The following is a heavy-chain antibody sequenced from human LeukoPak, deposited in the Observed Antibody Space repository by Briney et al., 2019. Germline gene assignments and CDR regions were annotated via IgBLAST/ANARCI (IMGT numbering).Heavy chain of an antibody. CDR1: GYSFTSYY. Sequence: ASVKVSCKASGYSFTSYYMHWVRQAPGQGLEWMGIINPSGGSTNYAQKFQGRITMTRDTSTSTVYMELSSLRSEDTAVYYCARGRDDYKLGYWGQGTLVTVSS. J-gene: IGHJ4*02. CDR2: INPSGGST. CDR3: ARGRDDYKLGY. V-gene: IGHV1-46*01. D-gene: IGHD5-24*01.